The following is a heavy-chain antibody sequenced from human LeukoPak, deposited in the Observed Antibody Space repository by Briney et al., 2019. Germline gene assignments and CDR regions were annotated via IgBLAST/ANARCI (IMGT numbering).Heavy chain of an antibody. Sequence: ASVKVSCKASGYTFTGYYMHWVRQAPGQGLEWMGWINPNSGGTNYAQKFQGRVTMTRDTSISTAYMELSRLRSDDTAVYYCASVYGSGEYSWDYWGQGTLVTVSS. D-gene: IGHD3-10*01. V-gene: IGHV1-2*02. CDR1: GYTFTGYY. CDR2: INPNSGGT. CDR3: ASVYGSGEYSWDY. J-gene: IGHJ4*02.